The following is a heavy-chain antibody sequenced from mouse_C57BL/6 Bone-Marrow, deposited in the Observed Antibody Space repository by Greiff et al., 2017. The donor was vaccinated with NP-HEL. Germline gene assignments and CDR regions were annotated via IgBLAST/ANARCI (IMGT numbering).Heavy chain of an antibody. Sequence: VQLQQSGAELVRPGASVKLSCKASGYTFTDYYINWVKQRPGQGLEWIAGIYPGSGNTYYNEKFKGKATLTAEKSSSTAYMQLSSLTSEDSAVYFCASYGSSYVPYAMDYWGQGTSVTVSS. CDR2: IYPGSGNT. CDR1: GYTFTDYY. V-gene: IGHV1-76*01. J-gene: IGHJ4*01. CDR3: ASYGSSYVPYAMDY. D-gene: IGHD1-1*01.